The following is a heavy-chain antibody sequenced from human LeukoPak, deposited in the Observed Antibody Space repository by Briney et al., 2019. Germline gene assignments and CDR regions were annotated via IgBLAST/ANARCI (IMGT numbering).Heavy chain of an antibody. CDR3: VKSEDVYNLEYFQH. J-gene: IGHJ1*01. Sequence: GGSLRLSCAASGFTFSNYGMHWVRQAPGKGLEYVSAISSNGGSTYYADSVKGRFTISRDNSKNTLYLQMSSLRAENTAVYYCVKSEDVYNLEYFQHWGQGTLVTVSS. D-gene: IGHD5-24*01. CDR2: ISSNGGST. CDR1: GFTFSNYG. V-gene: IGHV3-64D*09.